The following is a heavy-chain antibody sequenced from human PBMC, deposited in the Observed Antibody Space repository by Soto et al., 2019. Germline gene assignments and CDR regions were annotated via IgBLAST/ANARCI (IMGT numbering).Heavy chain of an antibody. J-gene: IGHJ3*02. Sequence: ASVKVSCKASGGTFSSYTIGWVRQAPGQGLEWMGRIIPVLGIANYAQKFQGRVTITADKSTSTAYMELSSLRSEDTAVYYCATDSGYCSSTSCHGAFDIWGQGTMVTVSS. D-gene: IGHD2-2*01. CDR2: IIPVLGIA. CDR3: ATDSGYCSSTSCHGAFDI. CDR1: GGTFSSYT. V-gene: IGHV1-69*02.